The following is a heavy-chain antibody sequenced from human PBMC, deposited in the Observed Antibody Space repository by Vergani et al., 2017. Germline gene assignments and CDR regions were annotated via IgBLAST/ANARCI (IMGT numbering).Heavy chain of an antibody. D-gene: IGHD1-14*01. CDR2: VEDSGYF. V-gene: IGHV4-59*01. J-gene: IGHJ4*02. CDR3: ARSIVSRNPPDYFDN. CDR1: GGSLSGYY. Sequence: QVQLQESGPGLVRPSETLSLTCTVSGGSLSGYYWNWIRQTPGGGLEWIGYVEDSGYFNYNPSLKTRVSMSSDTSNNQFSLTLSSVTVADTAVYYCARSIVSRNPPDYFDNWGQGTLVTVSS.